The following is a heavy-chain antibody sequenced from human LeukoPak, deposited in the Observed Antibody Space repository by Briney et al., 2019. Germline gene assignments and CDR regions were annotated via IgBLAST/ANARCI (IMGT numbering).Heavy chain of an antibody. J-gene: IGHJ4*02. D-gene: IGHD3-16*01. V-gene: IGHV3-7*04. Sequence: GGSLRLSCVASGFTFSDYWMSWVRQAPGKGLEWVANIKEDGSENYYVDSVRGGFTISRDNAKNSLYLQMNSLRAEDTAMYYCARAYAGGIFDSWGQGTLVTVSS. CDR1: GFTFSDYW. CDR2: IKEDGSEN. CDR3: ARAYAGGIFDS.